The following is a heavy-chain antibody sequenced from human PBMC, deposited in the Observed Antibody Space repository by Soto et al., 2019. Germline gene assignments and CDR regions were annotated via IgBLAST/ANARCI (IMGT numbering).Heavy chain of an antibody. V-gene: IGHV4-59*08. D-gene: IGHD1-26*01. CDR1: GGSISSYF. CDR2: IYDSGST. Sequence: NPSETLSLTCTVSGGSISSYFWSWIRQPSGKGLEWIGYIYDSGSTNYNPSLKRRVTISVDTSKNQFSLKLSSVTAADTAVYYCARVKWGLATHAFDIWGQGTMVTVSS. J-gene: IGHJ3*02. CDR3: ARVKWGLATHAFDI.